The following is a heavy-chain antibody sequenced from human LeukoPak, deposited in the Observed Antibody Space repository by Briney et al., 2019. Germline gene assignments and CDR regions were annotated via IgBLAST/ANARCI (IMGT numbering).Heavy chain of an antibody. CDR2: IIPILGIA. Sequence: GASVKVSCKASGGTFSSYAISWVRQAPGQGLEWMGRIIPILGIANYAQKFQGRVTITADKSTSTAYMELSSLRSEDTVVYYCARLAMVRGVIETDYWGQGTLVAVSS. J-gene: IGHJ4*02. CDR1: GGTFSSYA. CDR3: ARLAMVRGVIETDY. D-gene: IGHD3-10*01. V-gene: IGHV1-69*04.